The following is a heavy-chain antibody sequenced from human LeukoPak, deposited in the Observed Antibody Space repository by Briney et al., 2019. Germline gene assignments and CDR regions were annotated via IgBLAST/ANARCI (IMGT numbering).Heavy chain of an antibody. V-gene: IGHV3-47*01. J-gene: IGHJ4*02. D-gene: IGHD6-13*01. CDR2: IGTGGDT. CDR3: ARAVAAAVIDY. Sequence: PGGSLRLSCAASGFAFSSYALHWVRRAPGKGLEWVPAIGTGGDTYYADSVMGRFTISRDNAKKSLYLHMNSLIAEDMAVYYCARAVAAAVIDYWGQGTLVTVSS. CDR1: GFAFSSYA.